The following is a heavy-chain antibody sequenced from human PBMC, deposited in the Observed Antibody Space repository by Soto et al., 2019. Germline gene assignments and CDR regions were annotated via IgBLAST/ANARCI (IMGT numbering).Heavy chain of an antibody. CDR2: INGNSGGT. CDR1: ASTLTVSY. Sequence: EASLKVSVKPAASTLTVSYIHLGRPDPGQGLEWMGWINGNSGGTKYAQKFQGRVTMTRDTSISTAYMELTRLTSDDTAGYYCARAGLTTLEMATTVGGRRTLGTVS. D-gene: IGHD1-1*01. CDR3: ARAGLTTLEMATTV. J-gene: IGHJ4*02. V-gene: IGHV1-2*02.